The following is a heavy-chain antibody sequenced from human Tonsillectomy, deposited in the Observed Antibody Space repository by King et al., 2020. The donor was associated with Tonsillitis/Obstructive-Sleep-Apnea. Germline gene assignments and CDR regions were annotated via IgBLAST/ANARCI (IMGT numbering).Heavy chain of an antibody. J-gene: IGHJ4*02. D-gene: IGHD4-17*01. V-gene: IGHV4-34*01. CDR3: ARDSTVTTTDDDY. Sequence: VQLQQWGAGLLKPSETLSLTCAVYGGSFSGYYWSWIRQPPGKGLEWIGEINHSGSTNYNPSLKSRVTISVDTSKNRFSLKLRSVTAADTAVYYCARDSTVTTTDDDYWGQGTLVTVSS. CDR1: GGSFSGYY. CDR2: INHSGST.